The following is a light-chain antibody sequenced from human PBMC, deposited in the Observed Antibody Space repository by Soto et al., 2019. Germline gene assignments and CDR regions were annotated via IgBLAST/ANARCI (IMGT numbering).Light chain of an antibody. J-gene: IGLJ1*01. CDR1: SSDVGGYNY. Sequence: QAALTQPASVSGSPGQSITISCTGTSSDVGGYNYVSWYQQHPGKAPKLMIYDVSNRPSGVSNRFSGSKSGNTASLTISGLQAEDEADYYCSPYTSSSTPYAFGTGTKVTVL. CDR3: SPYTSSSTPYA. CDR2: DVS. V-gene: IGLV2-14*01.